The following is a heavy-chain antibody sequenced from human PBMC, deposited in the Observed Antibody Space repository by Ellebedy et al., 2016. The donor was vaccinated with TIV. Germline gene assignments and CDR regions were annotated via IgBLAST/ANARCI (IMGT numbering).Heavy chain of an antibody. V-gene: IGHV3-21*01. CDR3: ATSRARVY. CDR2: ISRTSNAI. CDR1: GFSFSSYA. J-gene: IGHJ4*02. Sequence: GESLKISCAASGFSFSSYAMSWVRQAPGKGLEWVSSISRTSNAIYYADSVKGRFTISRDNAKKSLYLQMNSLRVDDTAVYYCATSRARVYWGQGTLVTVSS.